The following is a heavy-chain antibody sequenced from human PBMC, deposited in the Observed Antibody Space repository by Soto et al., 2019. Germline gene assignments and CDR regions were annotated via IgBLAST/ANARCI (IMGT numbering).Heavy chain of an antibody. D-gene: IGHD6-13*01. CDR1: GYTFTGYY. J-gene: IGHJ6*02. CDR3: ANAGGGSSWPNGMYV. CDR2: INPNSGGK. V-gene: IGHV1-2*04. Sequence: QVQLVQSGAEVKKPGASVKVSCKASGYTFTGYYMHWVRQAPGQGLEWMEWINPNSGGKNYAQKFQGWVTMTRDTSISTAYMELSRLRSDDTAVYYCANAGGGSSWPNGMYVWGRGTRVTVSS.